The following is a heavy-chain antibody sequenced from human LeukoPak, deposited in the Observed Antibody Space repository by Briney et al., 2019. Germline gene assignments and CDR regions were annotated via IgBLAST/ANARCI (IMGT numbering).Heavy chain of an antibody. J-gene: IGHJ6*03. D-gene: IGHD3-16*01. Sequence: GGSLRLSCAASGFTFSNAWMSWVRQAPGKGLEWVGRIKSKTDGGTTDHAAPVKGRFTISRDDSKNTLYLQMNSLKTEDTAVYYCTTALAEWGYYYYYMDVWGKGTTVTVSS. CDR1: GFTFSNAW. CDR2: IKSKTDGGTT. V-gene: IGHV3-15*01. CDR3: TTALAEWGYYYYYMDV.